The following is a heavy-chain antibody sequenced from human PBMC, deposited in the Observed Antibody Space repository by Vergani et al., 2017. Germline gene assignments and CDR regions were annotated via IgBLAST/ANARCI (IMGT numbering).Heavy chain of an antibody. CDR1: GYSISSGYY. CDR2: IYHSGST. Sequence: QVQLQESGPGLVKPSETLSLTCTVSGYSISSGYYWGWIRQPPGKGLEWIGSIYHSGSTYYNPSLKSRVTISVDTSKNQFSLQLSSVTAADTAGYYCASRGYYDSSGYYSWGQGTLVTVSS. D-gene: IGHD3-22*01. V-gene: IGHV4-38-2*02. J-gene: IGHJ4*02. CDR3: ASRGYYDSSGYYS.